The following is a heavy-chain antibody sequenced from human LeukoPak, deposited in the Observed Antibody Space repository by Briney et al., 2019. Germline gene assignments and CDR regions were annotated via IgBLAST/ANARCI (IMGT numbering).Heavy chain of an antibody. Sequence: PGGSLRLSYAASGFTFSSYGMSWVRQAPGKGLEWVSAISGSGGSTYYADSVKGRFTISRDNSKNTLYLQMNGLRAEDTAVYYCTSHSAGSCSGGSCYPAGSDYWGQGTLVTVSS. CDR3: TSHSAGSCSGGSCYPAGSDY. CDR1: GFTFSSYG. D-gene: IGHD2-15*01. V-gene: IGHV3-23*01. J-gene: IGHJ4*02. CDR2: ISGSGGST.